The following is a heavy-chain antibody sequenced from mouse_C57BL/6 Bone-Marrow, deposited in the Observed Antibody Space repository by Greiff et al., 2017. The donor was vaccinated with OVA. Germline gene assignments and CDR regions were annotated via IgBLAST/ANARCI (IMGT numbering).Heavy chain of an antibody. CDR2: ISPGGGST. D-gene: IGHD2-1*01. Sequence: VQLLQPGAELVKPGASVKLSCAASGYTFTSYWMHWVRQRPGQGLEWIGMISPGGGSTNYTDKVKGRATLTVDKSTSTDYLQLSSLTSEDSAVYYCASEEGNYVWYCDVWGTGTTVTVSS. J-gene: IGHJ1*03. CDR1: GYTFTSYW. V-gene: IGHV1-64*01. CDR3: ASEEGNYVWYCDV.